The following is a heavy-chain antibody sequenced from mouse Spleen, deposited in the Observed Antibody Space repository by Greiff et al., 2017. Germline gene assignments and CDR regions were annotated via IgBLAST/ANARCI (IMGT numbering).Heavy chain of an antibody. V-gene: IGHV1-59*01. CDR2: IEPSDSYT. Sequence: QVQLQQSGAELVRPGTSVKLSCKASGYTFTSYWMHWVKQRPGQGLEWIGVIEPSDSYTNYNQKFKGKATLTVDTSSSTAYMQLSSLTSEDSAVYYCARDRSYAMDYWGQGTSVTVSS. CDR3: ARDRSYAMDY. J-gene: IGHJ4*01. D-gene: IGHD2-14*01. CDR1: GYTFTSYW.